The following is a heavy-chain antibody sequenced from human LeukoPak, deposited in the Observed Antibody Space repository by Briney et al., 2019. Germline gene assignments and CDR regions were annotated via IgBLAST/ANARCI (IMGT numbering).Heavy chain of an antibody. CDR3: AKDKRAYYGSGSYLDN. CDR1: GFTFDDYA. Sequence: GRSLRLSCAASGFTFDDYAMHWVRQAPGKGLEWVSGISWNSGSIEYADSVRGRFTISRDNAKNSLYLQMNSLRVEDTALYYCAKDKRAYYGSGSYLDNWGQGTLVTVSS. CDR2: ISWNSGSI. J-gene: IGHJ4*02. D-gene: IGHD3-10*01. V-gene: IGHV3-9*01.